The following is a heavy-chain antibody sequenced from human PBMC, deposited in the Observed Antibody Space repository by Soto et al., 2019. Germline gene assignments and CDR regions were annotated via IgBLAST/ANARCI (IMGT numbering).Heavy chain of an antibody. D-gene: IGHD6-25*01. Sequence: PSETLSLTCTASGCSITSSSHFWVWVRQPPGKGLEWIGTIYFTGNTYYTPSLKSRLTMSIDTSKNEFSLRLNSVTAADTAVYYCAGQTFTIAAANYGRSNWFDPWGPGTLVTVSS. J-gene: IGHJ5*02. CDR1: GCSITSSSHF. CDR3: AGQTFTIAAANYGRSNWFDP. V-gene: IGHV4-39*01. CDR2: IYFTGNT.